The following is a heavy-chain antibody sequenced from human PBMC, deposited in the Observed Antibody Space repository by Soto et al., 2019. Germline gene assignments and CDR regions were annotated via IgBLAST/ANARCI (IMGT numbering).Heavy chain of an antibody. Sequence: LRLSCAASGFTFSSYWMSWVRQAPGKGLEWVANIKQDGSEKYYVDSVKGRFTISRDNAKNSLYLQMNSLRAEDTAVYYCAGGYSSSSVIPYFDYWGQGTLVTVSS. CDR2: IKQDGSEK. D-gene: IGHD6-13*01. CDR1: GFTFSSYW. CDR3: AGGYSSSSVIPYFDY. V-gene: IGHV3-7*03. J-gene: IGHJ4*02.